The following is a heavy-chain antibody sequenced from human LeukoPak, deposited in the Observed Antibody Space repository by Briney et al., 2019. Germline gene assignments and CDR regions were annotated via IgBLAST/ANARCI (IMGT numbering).Heavy chain of an antibody. CDR3: AKDRIVVVIDDAFDM. CDR1: GFTFSSYA. CDR2: ISGSGGST. Sequence: PGGSLSLTCAASGFTFSSYAMSWVRQAPGKGLEWVSAISGSGGSTYYADSVKGRFTISRDNSKNTLYLQMNSLRAEDTAVYYCAKDRIVVVIDDAFDMSSEGKLVSVSS. J-gene: IGHJ3*02. D-gene: IGHD3-22*01. V-gene: IGHV3-23*01.